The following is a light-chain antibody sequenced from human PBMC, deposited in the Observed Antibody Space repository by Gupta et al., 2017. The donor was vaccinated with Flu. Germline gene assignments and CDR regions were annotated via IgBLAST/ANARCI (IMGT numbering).Light chain of an antibody. J-gene: IGLJ2*01. CDR1: NIGRKT. CDR2: GDS. CDR3: QASDDTRNHVV. V-gene: IGLV3-21*02. Sequence: SYVLTQPPSVSVAPGQTAMMPCGGNNIGRKTVQWYQQIPGQAPVLVVYGDSDRPSGIPERFSGSTSGTTDTLTISSVQVGDEADYYCQASDDTRNHVVFGGGTKLTVL.